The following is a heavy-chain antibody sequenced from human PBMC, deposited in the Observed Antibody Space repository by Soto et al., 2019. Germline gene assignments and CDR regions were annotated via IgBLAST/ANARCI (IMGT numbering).Heavy chain of an antibody. V-gene: IGHV3-7*03. Sequence: GGALRLSCAASGFTFSSFWMIWVRRAPGKGMEWVANIKQHGREKNHVESVKGRITISRENAQNSLFLQMTSMGAEDTAIYYCARVGYGHGLAYCGDGSLV. J-gene: IGHJ4*01. CDR1: GFTFSSFW. CDR2: IKQHGREK. D-gene: IGHD4-17*01. CDR3: ARVGYGHGLAY.